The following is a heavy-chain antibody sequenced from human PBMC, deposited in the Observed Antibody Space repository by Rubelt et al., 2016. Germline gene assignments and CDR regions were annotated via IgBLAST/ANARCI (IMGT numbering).Heavy chain of an antibody. J-gene: IGHJ4*02. V-gene: IGHV3-21*01. CDR1: GFTFRTYA. CDR2: IRSSSSDI. Sequence: EVQLVASGGGLVQPGGSLRLSCSASGFTFRTYAMSWVRQAPGKGLEWVSSIRSSSSDIYYADSVKGRFTISRDNSKNTLYLQMDSLTAEDTAVYYCARDSKLLAAYGSGSDFWGQGTLVTVSS. D-gene: IGHD3-10*01. CDR3: ARDSKLLAAYGSGSDF.